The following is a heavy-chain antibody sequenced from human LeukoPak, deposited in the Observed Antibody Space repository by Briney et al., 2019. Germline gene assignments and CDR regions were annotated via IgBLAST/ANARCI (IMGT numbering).Heavy chain of an antibody. V-gene: IGHV3-20*04. CDR3: ATTIVVVPATNKGVDY. D-gene: IGHD2-2*01. Sequence: GGSLRLSCAASGFTFDDYGMSWVRQAPGKELEWVSGINWNGGSTGYADSVKGRFTISRDNAKNSLYLQMNSLRAEDTALYYCATTIVVVPATNKGVDYWGQGTLLTVSS. J-gene: IGHJ4*02. CDR1: GFTFDDYG. CDR2: INWNGGST.